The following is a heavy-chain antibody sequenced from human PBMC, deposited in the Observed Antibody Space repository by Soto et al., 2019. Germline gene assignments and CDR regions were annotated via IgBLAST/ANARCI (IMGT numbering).Heavy chain of an antibody. CDR3: ARGTYPSDSRWYY. Sequence: QVQMQESGPGLVKSSQTLSLTCTVSGGSISSGVYYWNWLRQHPGKGLEWLGYISYSGSTYYNPSLKSRLTMSLDTSKNHFSLRLSSVTAADMAVYYCARGTYPSDSRWYYWGQGTLVTVSS. D-gene: IGHD6-19*01. CDR2: ISYSGST. J-gene: IGHJ4*02. CDR1: GGSISSGVYY. V-gene: IGHV4-31*03.